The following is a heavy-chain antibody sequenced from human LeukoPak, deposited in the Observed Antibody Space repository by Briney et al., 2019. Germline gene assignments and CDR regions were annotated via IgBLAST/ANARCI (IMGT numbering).Heavy chain of an antibody. V-gene: IGHV1-69*05. D-gene: IGHD1-7*01. CDR2: IIPIFGTA. Sequence: SVKVSCRASGGTFSSYAISWVRQAPGQGLEWMGGIIPIFGTANYAQKFQGRVTITTDESTSTAYMELSSLRSEDTAVYYCANLELDDAFDIWGQGTMVTVSS. CDR1: GGTFSSYA. J-gene: IGHJ3*02. CDR3: ANLELDDAFDI.